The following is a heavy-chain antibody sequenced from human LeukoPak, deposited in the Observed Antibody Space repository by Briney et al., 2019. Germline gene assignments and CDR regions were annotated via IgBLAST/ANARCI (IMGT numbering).Heavy chain of an antibody. V-gene: IGHV1-69*13. CDR2: VIPIFGTA. D-gene: IGHD3-10*01. J-gene: IGHJ6*02. CDR1: GGTFSSYA. Sequence: ASVKVSCKASGGTFSSYAISWVRQALGQGLEWMGGVIPIFGTANFAQKFQGRVTTTADESTSTAYMELSSLRSEDTAVYYCARGLGGYNYYGMDVWGQGTTVTVSS. CDR3: ARGLGGYNYYGMDV.